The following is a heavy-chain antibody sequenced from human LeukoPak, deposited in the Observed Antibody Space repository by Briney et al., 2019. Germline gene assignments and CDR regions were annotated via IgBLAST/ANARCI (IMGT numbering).Heavy chain of an antibody. J-gene: IGHJ4*02. Sequence: ASVKVSCKASGYTFTVYYMHWVRQAPGQGLEWMGWINPNSGGTNYAQKFQGGVTMTRDTSISTAYMELSRLRSDDTALYYCTRDVRPRGGIDSWGQGTLVTVSS. V-gene: IGHV1-2*02. D-gene: IGHD3-10*01. CDR2: INPNSGGT. CDR1: GYTFTVYY. CDR3: TRDVRPRGGIDS.